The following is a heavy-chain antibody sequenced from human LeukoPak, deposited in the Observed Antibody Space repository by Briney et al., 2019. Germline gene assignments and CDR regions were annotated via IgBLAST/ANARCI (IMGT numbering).Heavy chain of an antibody. CDR2: ISYDGSNK. CDR1: GFTFSSYG. J-gene: IGHJ6*02. CDR3: AKEIRDSSGYYDYYYGMDV. D-gene: IGHD3-22*01. Sequence: GGSLRLSCAASGFTFSSYGMHWVRQAPGKGLEWVAVISYDGSNKYYADSVKGRLTISRDNSKNTLYLQMNSLRAEDTAVYYCAKEIRDSSGYYDYYYGMDVWGQGTTVTVSS. V-gene: IGHV3-30*18.